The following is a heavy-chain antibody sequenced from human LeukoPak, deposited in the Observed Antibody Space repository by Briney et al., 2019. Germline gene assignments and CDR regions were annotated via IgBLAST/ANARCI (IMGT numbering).Heavy chain of an antibody. CDR3: ARGGGERNRIDY. CDR1: GFTFTNAW. V-gene: IGHV3-53*01. Sequence: PGGSLRLSCAASGFTFTNAWMNWVRQAPGKGLEWVSVIYRGGNTYYADSVKGRFTISRDNSKNTVYLQMNNLRVEDTAVYYCARGGGERNRIDYWGQGTLVTVSS. D-gene: IGHD3-10*01. CDR2: IYRGGNT. J-gene: IGHJ4*02.